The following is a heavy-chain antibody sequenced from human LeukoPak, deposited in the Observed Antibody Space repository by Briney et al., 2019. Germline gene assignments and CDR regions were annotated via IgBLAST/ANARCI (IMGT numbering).Heavy chain of an antibody. J-gene: IGHJ4*02. CDR2: IKQDESEK. V-gene: IGHV3-7*01. CDR3: ARVNELGYSGYDWDY. CDR1: GFTFSSYW. D-gene: IGHD5-12*01. Sequence: GGSLKLSCAASGFTFSSYWMSWVRQAPGKGLEWVANIKQDESEKYYVDSVKGRFTISRDNAKNSLYLQMNSLRAEDTAVYYCARVNELGYSGYDWDYWGQGTLVTVSS.